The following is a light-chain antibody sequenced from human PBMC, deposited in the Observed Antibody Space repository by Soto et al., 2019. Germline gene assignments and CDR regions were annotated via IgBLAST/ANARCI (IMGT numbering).Light chain of an antibody. J-gene: IGLJ1*01. CDR3: DSYTSSRAYV. V-gene: IGLV2-14*01. CDR1: SSDVGGYNY. CDR2: EVS. Sequence: QSALTQPASVSGSPGQSITISYTGTSSDVGGYNYVSWYQQQAGKAPKLIIHEVSNRPSGVSNRFSGSKSGNTASLTISGLQAEDEADYYCDSYTSSRAYVFGIGTKLT.